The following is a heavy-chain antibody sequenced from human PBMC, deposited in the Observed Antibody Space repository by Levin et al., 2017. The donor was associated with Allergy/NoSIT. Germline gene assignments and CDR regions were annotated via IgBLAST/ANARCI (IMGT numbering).Heavy chain of an antibody. D-gene: IGHD3-16*01. V-gene: IGHV3-74*01. CDR2: INSDESST. CDR3: ARGLRRGRGFDY. J-gene: IGHJ4*02. CDR1: GFTFTNYW. Sequence: GGSLRLSCAASGFTFTNYWMHWVRQAPGKGLVWVSRINSDESSTSYADSVRGRFTISRDSAKNTLYLQMNSLRAEDTAVYYCARGLRRGRGFDYWGQGTLVTVSS.